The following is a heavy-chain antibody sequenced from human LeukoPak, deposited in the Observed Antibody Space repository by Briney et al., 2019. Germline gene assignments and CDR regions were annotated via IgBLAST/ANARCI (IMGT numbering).Heavy chain of an antibody. V-gene: IGHV4-61*01. CDR2: IYYSGST. Sequence: ASETLSLTCTVSGGSVSSGSYYWSWIRQPPGKGLEWIGYIYYSGSTNYNPSLKSRVTISVDTSKNQFSLKLSSVTAADTAMYYCARDGAYYYDSSGLLFDPWGQGTLVTVSS. J-gene: IGHJ5*02. D-gene: IGHD3-22*01. CDR3: ARDGAYYYDSSGLLFDP. CDR1: GGSVSSGSYY.